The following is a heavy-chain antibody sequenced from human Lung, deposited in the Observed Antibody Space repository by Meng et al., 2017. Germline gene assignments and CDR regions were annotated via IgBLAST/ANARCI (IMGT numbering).Heavy chain of an antibody. CDR1: GGSISSGNW. V-gene: IGHV4-4*02. CDR3: ARNGAYCLHS. Sequence: QVQRQGSGPRLVKPSETLSRTCAVSGGSISSGNWWSWVRQPPGKGLEWIGEISHSGNTNYSPSFRGRVTMSVGRSRDQFSLELNSVTAADTAVYFCARNGAYCLHSWGQGTLVTVSS. CDR2: ISHSGNT. J-gene: IGHJ4*02. D-gene: IGHD4-17*01.